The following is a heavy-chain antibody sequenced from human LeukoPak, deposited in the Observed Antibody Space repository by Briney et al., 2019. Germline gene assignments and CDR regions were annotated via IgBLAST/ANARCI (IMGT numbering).Heavy chain of an antibody. CDR1: GGTFSSYA. CDR3: ARSRVVAATSSRPDAFDI. V-gene: IGHV1-69*13. CDR2: IIPIFGTA. Sequence: SVKVSCKASGGTFSSYAISWVRQAPGQGLEWMGGIIPIFGTANYAQKFQGRVTITADEPTSTAYMELSSLRSEDTAVYYCARSRVVAATSSRPDAFDIWGQGTMVTVSS. J-gene: IGHJ3*02. D-gene: IGHD2-15*01.